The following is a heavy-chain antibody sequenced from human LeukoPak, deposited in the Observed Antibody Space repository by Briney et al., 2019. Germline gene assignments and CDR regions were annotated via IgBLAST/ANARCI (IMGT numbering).Heavy chain of an antibody. J-gene: IGHJ4*02. Sequence: QTGGSLRLSCAASGFTFSSYWMHWVRQAPGKGPVWVARTNRDGSSTAYADSVKGRFTISKDNAKNTLYLLMNSLRAEDTAVYYCASDSVEWYIFDYWGQGTLVTVSS. D-gene: IGHD3-3*01. CDR3: ASDSVEWYIFDY. V-gene: IGHV3-74*01. CDR2: TNRDGSST. CDR1: GFTFSSYW.